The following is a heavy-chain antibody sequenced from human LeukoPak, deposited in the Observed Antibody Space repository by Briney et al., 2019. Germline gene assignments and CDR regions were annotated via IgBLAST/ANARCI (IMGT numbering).Heavy chain of an antibody. D-gene: IGHD3-9*01. V-gene: IGHV1-8*01. CDR1: GYTFTSYD. Sequence: ASVKVSCKASGYTFTSYDINWVRQATGQGLEWMRWMNPNSGNTGYAQKFQGRVTMTRNTSISTAYMELSSLRSEDTAVYYCARGGGYDILTGLYRNWFDPWGQGTLVTVSS. CDR2: MNPNSGNT. J-gene: IGHJ5*02. CDR3: ARGGGYDILTGLYRNWFDP.